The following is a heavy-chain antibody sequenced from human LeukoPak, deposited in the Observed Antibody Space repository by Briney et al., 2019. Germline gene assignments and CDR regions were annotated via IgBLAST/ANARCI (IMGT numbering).Heavy chain of an antibody. CDR1: GFTLTNYY. CDR3: ARGPSGAFDI. J-gene: IGHJ3*02. Sequence: ASVKVSCKASGFTLTNYYMHWVRQAPGQGLEWMGLINPNGRSTSYPQKFQGRVTMTRDTSTSTVYMELSSLRSEDTAVYYCARGPSGAFDIWGQGTMVTVSS. V-gene: IGHV1-46*01. CDR2: INPNGRST.